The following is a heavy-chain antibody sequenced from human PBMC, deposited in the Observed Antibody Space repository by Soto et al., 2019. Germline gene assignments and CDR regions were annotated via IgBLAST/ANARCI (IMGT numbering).Heavy chain of an antibody. Sequence: GGSLRLSCAASGFTFSSYGMHWVRQAPGKGLEWVAVIWYDGSNKYYADSVKGRFTISRDNSKNTLYLQMNSLRAEDTAVYYCARWVGGEGPYGMDVWGQGTTVTVSS. CDR1: GFTFSSYG. V-gene: IGHV3-33*01. CDR3: ARWVGGEGPYGMDV. J-gene: IGHJ6*02. CDR2: IWYDGSNK. D-gene: IGHD3-10*01.